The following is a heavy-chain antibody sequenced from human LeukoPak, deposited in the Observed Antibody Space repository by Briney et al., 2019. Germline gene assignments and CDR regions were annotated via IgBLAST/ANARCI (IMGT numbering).Heavy chain of an antibody. V-gene: IGHV3-21*06. J-gene: IGHJ4*02. CDR1: GFTFSDYN. CDR2: ISGSGDST. CDR3: ARATRGGYDGYFDY. D-gene: IGHD5-12*01. Sequence: PGGSLRLSCAASGFTFSDYNMNWVRQAPGKGLEWVSSISGSGDSTDYADSVKGRFTISRDNARNSVYLQMNSLRAEDTAVYYCARATRGGYDGYFDYWGQGTLVTVSS.